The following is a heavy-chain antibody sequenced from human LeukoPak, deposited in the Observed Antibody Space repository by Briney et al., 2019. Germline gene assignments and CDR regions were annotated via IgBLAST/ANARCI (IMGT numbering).Heavy chain of an antibody. D-gene: IGHD3-22*01. CDR1: GYTFTGYY. J-gene: IGHJ4*02. CDR3: ARDITDYYYDSSGYAY. Sequence: EASVKVSCKASGYTFTGYYMHWVRQAPGQGLEWMGWINPNSGGTNYAQKFQGRVTMTRDTSISTAYMELSRLRSDDTAVYYCARDITDYYYDSSGYAYWGQGTLVTVSS. V-gene: IGHV1-2*02. CDR2: INPNSGGT.